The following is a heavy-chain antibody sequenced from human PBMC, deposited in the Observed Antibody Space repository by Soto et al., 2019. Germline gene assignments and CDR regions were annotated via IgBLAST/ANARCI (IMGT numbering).Heavy chain of an antibody. J-gene: IGHJ6*02. CDR1: GYTFTGYY. CDR3: ARDRNGDYVGGYYYYGMDV. CDR2: INPNSGGT. Sequence: ASVKVSCKASGYTFTGYYMHWVRQAPGQVLEWMGWINPNSGGTNYAQKFQGRVTMTRDTSISTAYMELSRLRSDDTAVYYCARDRNGDYVGGYYYYGMDVWGQGTTVTVSS. D-gene: IGHD4-17*01. V-gene: IGHV1-2*02.